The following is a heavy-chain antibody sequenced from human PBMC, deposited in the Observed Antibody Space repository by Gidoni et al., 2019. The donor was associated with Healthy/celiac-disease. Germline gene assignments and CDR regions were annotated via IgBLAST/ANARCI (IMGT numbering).Heavy chain of an antibody. D-gene: IGHD1-26*01. Sequence: QVQLVESGGGVVQPGRSLRLSCAASGFTFSSYGMHWVRQAPGKGLEWVAVIWYDGSNKYYADSVKGRFTISRDNSKNTLYLQMNSLRAEDTAVYYCARERKGWIKGAPDAFDIWGQGTMVTVSS. CDR2: IWYDGSNK. V-gene: IGHV3-33*01. CDR3: ARERKGWIKGAPDAFDI. CDR1: GFTFSSYG. J-gene: IGHJ3*02.